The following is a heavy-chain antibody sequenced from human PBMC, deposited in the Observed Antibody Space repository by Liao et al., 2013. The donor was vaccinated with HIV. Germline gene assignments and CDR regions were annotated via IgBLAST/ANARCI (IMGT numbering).Heavy chain of an antibody. J-gene: IGHJ3*01. CDR2: IYYTGTT. D-gene: IGHD4-17*01. Sequence: QVQLQESGPGLVKPSQTLSLTCTVSGGSISSSDYYWSWIRQPPGKGLEWIGYIYYTGTTYSNPSLNSRVTISIDTSKNQFSLKLTSVTAADTAVYYCAAGDYGAYKAFDSGARGQWSPSLQ. CDR3: AAGDYGAYKAFDS. V-gene: IGHV4-30-4*08. CDR1: GGSISSSDYY.